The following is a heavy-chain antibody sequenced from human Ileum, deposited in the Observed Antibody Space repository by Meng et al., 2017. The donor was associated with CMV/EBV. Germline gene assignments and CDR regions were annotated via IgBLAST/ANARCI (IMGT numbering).Heavy chain of an antibody. V-gene: IGHV4-34*01. CDR1: GGSFSDYY. CDR3: ATNSEDY. Sequence: QVQLQRWGAGLLKPSETLSLTCAVYGGSFSDYYWIWIRQSPGKGLEWIGEVHHSGITNYNPSLKSRVTISVDTSKNQFFLKLTSVTAADTGLYYCATNSEDYWGQGTLVTVSS. CDR2: VHHSGIT. D-gene: IGHD4-23*01. J-gene: IGHJ4*02.